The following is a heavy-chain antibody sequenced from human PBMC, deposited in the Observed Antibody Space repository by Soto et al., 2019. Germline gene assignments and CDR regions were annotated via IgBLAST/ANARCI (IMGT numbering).Heavy chain of an antibody. V-gene: IGHV1-2*02. Sequence: AASVKVSCKASGYTFTGYYMHWVRQAPGQGLEWMGWINPNSGGTNYAQKFQGRVTMTRDTSISTAYMELSRLRSDDTAVYYCARALLADRYTWFDTWGQGTLVTVSS. CDR2: INPNSGGT. D-gene: IGHD6-6*01. CDR3: ARALLADRYTWFDT. J-gene: IGHJ5*02. CDR1: GYTFTGYY.